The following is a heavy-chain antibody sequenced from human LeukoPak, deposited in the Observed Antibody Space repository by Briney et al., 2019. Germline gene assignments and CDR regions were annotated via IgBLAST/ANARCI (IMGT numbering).Heavy chain of an antibody. CDR3: ARARRDSGYYKVDY. CDR2: INHSGSA. D-gene: IGHD3-3*01. CDR1: GGSLSGSY. J-gene: IGHJ4*02. Sequence: SETLSLTCAVYGGSLSGSYWSWIRQPPGKGLEWIGEINHSGSANYDPSLKSRVTLSIDKSKNQFSLNVNSVTAADTAVYYCARARRDSGYYKVDYWGQGTLVTVSS. V-gene: IGHV4-34*01.